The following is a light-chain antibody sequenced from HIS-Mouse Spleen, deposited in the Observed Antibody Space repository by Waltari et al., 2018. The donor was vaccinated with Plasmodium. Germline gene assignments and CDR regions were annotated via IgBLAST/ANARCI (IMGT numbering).Light chain of an antibody. J-gene: IGLJ3*02. Sequence: QSALTQPASVSGSPGQSITIPCTGTSSDVGIYNLVSWYQQHPGKAPKLMISEGSKRPSGVSNRFAGSKSGNTASLTISGLQAEDEADYYCCSYAGSSTWVFGGGTKLTVL. V-gene: IGLV2-23*01. CDR1: SSDVGIYNL. CDR3: CSYAGSSTWV. CDR2: EGS.